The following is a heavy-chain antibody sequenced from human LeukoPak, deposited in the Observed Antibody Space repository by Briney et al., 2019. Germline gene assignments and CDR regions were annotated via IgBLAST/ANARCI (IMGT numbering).Heavy chain of an antibody. CDR2: ISGSGAGT. CDR3: AKLTNVAATGTFDY. D-gene: IGHD6-13*01. CDR1: GFTFSSYA. Sequence: GESLRLSCAASGFTFSSYAMGWVRQAPGKGLEWVSAISGSGAGTYYADSVKGRFTLSRDNSKNTLYLQMNSLRAEDTALYFCAKLTNVAATGTFDYWGQGALVTVSS. J-gene: IGHJ4*02. V-gene: IGHV3-23*01.